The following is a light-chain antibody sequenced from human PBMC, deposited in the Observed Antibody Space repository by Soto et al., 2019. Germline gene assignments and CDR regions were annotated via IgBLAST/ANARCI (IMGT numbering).Light chain of an antibody. J-gene: IGKJ4*01. CDR2: GAS. Sequence: SVLTQSPGTLSLSPGERATLSCRASQSVSSSYLAWYQQKPGQAPRLLIYGASSRATGIPDRFSGSGSGTDFTLTISRLEPEDFAVYYCQPYGSSPPLTFGGGTKVDIK. CDR1: QSVSSSY. CDR3: QPYGSSPPLT. V-gene: IGKV3-20*01.